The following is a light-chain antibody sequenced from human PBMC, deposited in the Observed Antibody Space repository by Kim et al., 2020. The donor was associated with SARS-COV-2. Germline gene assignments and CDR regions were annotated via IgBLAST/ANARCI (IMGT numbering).Light chain of an antibody. CDR2: RNN. Sequence: TAHATWRGNGGNVGDEGAGWRQQHQGHPPKLLSYRNNNRPSGISERFSASRSGNIASLTITGLQPEDEADYYCSAWDSSLSAWVFGGGTQLTVL. V-gene: IGLV10-54*04. J-gene: IGLJ3*02. CDR1: GGNVGDEG. CDR3: SAWDSSLSAWV.